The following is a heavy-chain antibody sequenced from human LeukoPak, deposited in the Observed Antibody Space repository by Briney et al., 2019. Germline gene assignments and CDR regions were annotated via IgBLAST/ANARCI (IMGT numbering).Heavy chain of an antibody. CDR2: INPHSGGT. CDR3: ARDGPSMVRAVIPFDI. Sequence: ASVKVSCKASGGTFSSYAISWVRQAPGQGLEWMGWINPHSGGTYYAQKFQGRVTMTRDSSTSTAYMELSNLRSDDTAVYYCARDGPSMVRAVIPFDIWGQGTMVTVSS. J-gene: IGHJ3*02. V-gene: IGHV1-2*02. D-gene: IGHD3-10*01. CDR1: GGTFSSYA.